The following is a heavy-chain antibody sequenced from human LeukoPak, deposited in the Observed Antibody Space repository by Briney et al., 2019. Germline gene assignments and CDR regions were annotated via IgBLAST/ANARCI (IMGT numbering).Heavy chain of an antibody. J-gene: IGHJ4*02. V-gene: IGHV3-23*01. CDR1: GFTFSTYA. CDR2: ILGSGGNT. Sequence: GGSLRLSCAASGFTFSTYAMNWVRQAPGKGLEWVSGILGSGGNTYYADSVEGRFTISRDNSRNTLYLQINSLRAEDTAIYYCAKDMRWGRLAGADDFDYWGQGALVTVSS. D-gene: IGHD7-27*01. CDR3: AKDMRWGRLAGADDFDY.